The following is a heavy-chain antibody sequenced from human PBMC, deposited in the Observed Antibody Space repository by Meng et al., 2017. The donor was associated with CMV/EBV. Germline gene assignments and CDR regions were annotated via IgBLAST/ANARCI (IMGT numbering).Heavy chain of an antibody. CDR2: IYYSGST. D-gene: IGHD2-2*01. Sequence: SETLSLTCTVSGGSISSGDYYWSWIRQPPGKGLEWIGYIYYSGSTYYNPSLKSRVTISVDTSKNQFSLKLSSVTAADTAVYYCARGYCSSTSCSYWYFDLWGRGTLVTVSS. J-gene: IGHJ2*01. CDR1: GGSISSGDYY. V-gene: IGHV4-30-4*08. CDR3: ARGYCSSTSCSYWYFDL.